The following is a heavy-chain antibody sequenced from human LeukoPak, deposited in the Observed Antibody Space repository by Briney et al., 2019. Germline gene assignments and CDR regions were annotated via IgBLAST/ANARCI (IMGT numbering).Heavy chain of an antibody. CDR2: IYSSESI. CDR1: GGSISSYY. D-gene: IGHD6-19*01. CDR3: EGNFRRRAGAGDY. Sequence: SETLSLTCTVSGGSISSYYWNWIRQPAGKGLEWIGRIYSSESINYNPSLKSRVTVSVDTYKNQISLWLRSVTVADTDAYYCEGNFRRRAGAGDYWGQGNLVTVSS. V-gene: IGHV4-4*07. J-gene: IGHJ4*02.